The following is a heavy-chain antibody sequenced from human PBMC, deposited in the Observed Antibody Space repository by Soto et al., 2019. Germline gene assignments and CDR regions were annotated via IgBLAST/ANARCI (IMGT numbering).Heavy chain of an antibody. CDR2: IYPGDSDT. J-gene: IGHJ6*02. CDR3: AASIFYYGMDV. Sequence: GEARKIFCTGSGLPVTSYWIGWVRQMPGKGLEWMGIIYPGDSDTKYNPSFQGQVTISADKSITTTYLQWSSLKASDTAIYYCAASIFYYGMDVWGQGNTVTVSS. V-gene: IGHV5-51*01. CDR1: GLPVTSYW.